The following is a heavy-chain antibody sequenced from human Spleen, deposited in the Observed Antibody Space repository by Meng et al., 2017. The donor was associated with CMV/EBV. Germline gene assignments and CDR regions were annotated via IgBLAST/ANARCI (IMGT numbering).Heavy chain of an antibody. CDR1: GFTFNTYA. D-gene: IGHD2-2*02. Sequence: GESLKISCAASGFTFNTYALSWVRQAPGKGLEWVSGIGSRGDATYYADSVKGRFTISRDNSKNTLYLQMNSLRAEDTAVYYCARVAREYQLLYFDYWGQGTLVTVSS. CDR2: IGSRGDAT. J-gene: IGHJ4*02. V-gene: IGHV3-23*01. CDR3: ARVAREYQLLYFDY.